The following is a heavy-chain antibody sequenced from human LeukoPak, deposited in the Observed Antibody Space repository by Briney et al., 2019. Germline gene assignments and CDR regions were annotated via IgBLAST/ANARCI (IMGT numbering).Heavy chain of an antibody. CDR2: INHSGST. V-gene: IGHV4-34*01. J-gene: IGHJ5*02. Sequence: SETLSLTCAVYGGSFSGYYWSWIRQPPGKGLEWIGEINHSGSTNYNPSLKSRVTISVDTSKNQFSLKLSSVTAADTAVYYCARGGGNSLTDWFNPWGQGTLVTVSS. CDR1: GGSFSGYY. CDR3: ARGGGNSLTDWFNP. D-gene: IGHD4-23*01.